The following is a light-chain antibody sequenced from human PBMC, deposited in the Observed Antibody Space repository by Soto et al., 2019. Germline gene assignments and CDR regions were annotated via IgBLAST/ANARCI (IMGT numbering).Light chain of an antibody. CDR3: ASWDDSLNGVV. V-gene: IGLV1-44*01. Sequence: QSVLTQPPSASGTPGQRVTVSCSGSSSNVGSTYVYWYQHLPGTAPKLLIYSNNQRPSGVPGRFSDSKSGTSASLAISGLQSEDEADYYCASWDDSLNGVVFGGGTKLTVL. J-gene: IGLJ2*01. CDR1: SSNVGSTY. CDR2: SNN.